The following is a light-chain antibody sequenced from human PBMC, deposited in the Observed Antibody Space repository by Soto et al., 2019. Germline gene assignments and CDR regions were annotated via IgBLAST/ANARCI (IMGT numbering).Light chain of an antibody. J-gene: IGKJ3*01. CDR3: KQYNKWPLFT. Sequence: EVVLTQSPATLSVSPGERATLSCRASQTVGTNLAWYQQRPGQAPRLLIYGASTRATGIPARFSGSVSGSEFTLTISSLQSDDFAVHYCKQYNKWPLFTFGPGTRVDNK. V-gene: IGKV3-15*01. CDR1: QTVGTN. CDR2: GAS.